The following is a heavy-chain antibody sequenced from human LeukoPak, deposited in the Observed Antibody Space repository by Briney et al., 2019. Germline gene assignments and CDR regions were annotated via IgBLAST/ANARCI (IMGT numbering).Heavy chain of an antibody. CDR1: GFSFSDFY. D-gene: IGHD1-26*01. Sequence: GGSLRLSCAVSGFSFSDFYMSWIRQAPGKGLEWVAFIWYDGSNKYYTDSVKGRFTISRDNSKNTLYLQMNSLRAEDTAVYYCAGDRATSYFDYWGQGALVTVSS. CDR2: IWYDGSNK. CDR3: AGDRATSYFDY. V-gene: IGHV3-33*08. J-gene: IGHJ4*02.